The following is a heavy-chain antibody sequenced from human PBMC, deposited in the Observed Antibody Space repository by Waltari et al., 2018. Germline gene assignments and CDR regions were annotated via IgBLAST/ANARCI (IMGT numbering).Heavy chain of an antibody. CDR1: GFTFSSYW. Sequence: EVQLVESGGGLVQPGGSLRLSCAASGFTFSSYWMSWVRQAPGKGLEWVANIKQDGSEKYYVDSVKGRFTISRDNAKNSLYLQMNSLRAEDTAVCYCARDWGSGWYGAFDIWGQGTMVTVSS. J-gene: IGHJ3*02. CDR3: ARDWGSGWYGAFDI. V-gene: IGHV3-7*01. D-gene: IGHD6-19*01. CDR2: IKQDGSEK.